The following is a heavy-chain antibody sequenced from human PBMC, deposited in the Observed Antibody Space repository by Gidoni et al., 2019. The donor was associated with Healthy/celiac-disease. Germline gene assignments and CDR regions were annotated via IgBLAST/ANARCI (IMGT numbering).Heavy chain of an antibody. Sequence: QVQLVQSGAEVKKPGASVKVSCKASGYTFTSYAMHWVRQAPGQRLEWMGWINAGNGSTKYSQKFQGRVTITRDTSASTAYMELSSLRSEDTAVYYCARGGRRELLSHFDYWGQGTLVTVSS. D-gene: IGHD1-26*01. V-gene: IGHV1-3*01. CDR1: GYTFTSYA. CDR3: ARGGRRELLSHFDY. CDR2: INAGNGST. J-gene: IGHJ4*02.